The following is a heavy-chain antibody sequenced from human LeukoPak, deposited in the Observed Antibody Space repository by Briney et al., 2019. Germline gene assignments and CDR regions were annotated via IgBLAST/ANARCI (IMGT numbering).Heavy chain of an antibody. V-gene: IGHV1-2*02. J-gene: IGHJ6*03. CDR1: GYTFTGYY. CDR2: INPNSGGT. CDR3: AREGLRSIAARRGTRDYMDV. Sequence: ASVKVSCKASGYTFTGYYMHWVRQAPGQGLEWMGWINPNSGGTNYAQKFQGRVTMTRDTSISTAYMELSRLRSDDTAVYYCAREGLRSIAARRGTRDYMDVWGKGTTVIVSS. D-gene: IGHD6-6*01.